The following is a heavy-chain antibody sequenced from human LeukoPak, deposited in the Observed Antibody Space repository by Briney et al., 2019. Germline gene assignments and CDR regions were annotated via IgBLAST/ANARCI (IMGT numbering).Heavy chain of an antibody. Sequence: GGSLRLSCSASGFSFSSYAMQWVRQAPGKGLGSVSAISTNGGSTYYTDSVKDRFTISRDNSKNSMYLQMSSLRADDTAIYYCVKAYSSGYYSPFDCWGQGTLVTVSS. CDR3: VKAYSSGYYSPFDC. D-gene: IGHD3-22*01. CDR2: ISTNGGST. V-gene: IGHV3-64D*06. CDR1: GFSFSSYA. J-gene: IGHJ4*02.